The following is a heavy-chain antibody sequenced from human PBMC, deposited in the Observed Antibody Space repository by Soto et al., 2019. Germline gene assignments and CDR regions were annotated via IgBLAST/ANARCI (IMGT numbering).Heavy chain of an antibody. CDR3: AHRIAARLDY. V-gene: IGHV2-5*08. D-gene: IGHD6-6*01. J-gene: IGHJ4*02. CDR2: IYWDDDK. CDR1: GGSISSYYW. Sequence: TLSLTCTVSGGSISSYYWSWIRQPPGKAPEWLALIYWDDDKRYSPSLKSRLTITKDTSKPQVVLTMTNMDPVDTATYYCAHRIAARLDYWGQGALVTVSS.